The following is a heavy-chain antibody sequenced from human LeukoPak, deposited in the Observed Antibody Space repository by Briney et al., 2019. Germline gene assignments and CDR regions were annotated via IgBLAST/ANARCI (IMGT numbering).Heavy chain of an antibody. V-gene: IGHV4-39*01. D-gene: IGHD2-15*01. J-gene: IGHJ5*02. CDR2: IYYSGST. CDR1: GGSISSSIYY. CDR3: ARALGYCSGGSCTRGYNWFDP. Sequence: SETLSLTCSVSGGSISSSIYYWGWIRQPPGKGLEWIGNIYYSGSTYYNPSLKSRVTISVDTSMNQFSLKLSFVTTADTAVYYCARALGYCSGGSCTRGYNWFDPWGQGTLVTVPS.